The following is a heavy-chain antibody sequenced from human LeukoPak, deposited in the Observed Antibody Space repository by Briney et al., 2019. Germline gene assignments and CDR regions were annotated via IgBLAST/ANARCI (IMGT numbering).Heavy chain of an antibody. CDR1: GYSITSGYY. CDR2: INHSGST. CDR3: ARGFASTSNSDYYYMDV. D-gene: IGHD2-2*01. Sequence: NPSETLSLTCIVSGYSITSGYYWGWIRQPPGKGLEWIGEINHSGSTNYNPSLKSRVTISVDTSKNQFSLKLSSVTAADTAVYYCARGFASTSNSDYYYMDVWGKGTTVTVSS. V-gene: IGHV4-38-2*02. J-gene: IGHJ6*03.